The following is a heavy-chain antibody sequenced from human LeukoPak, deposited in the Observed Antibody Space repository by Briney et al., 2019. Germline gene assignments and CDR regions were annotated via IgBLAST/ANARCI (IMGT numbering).Heavy chain of an antibody. CDR1: GFTVSSSY. D-gene: IGHD6-19*01. V-gene: IGHV3-66*01. CDR2: ISSAGTT. J-gene: IGHJ4*02. CDR3: ARDTSGWYSRLDN. Sequence: QPGGSLRLSCAASGFTVSSSYMSWVRQAPGKGLEWVSIISSAGTTYYADSVKGRFTISRDNSKNTVYLQMNSLRAEDTAVYFCARDTSGWYSRLDNWGQGTLVTVSS.